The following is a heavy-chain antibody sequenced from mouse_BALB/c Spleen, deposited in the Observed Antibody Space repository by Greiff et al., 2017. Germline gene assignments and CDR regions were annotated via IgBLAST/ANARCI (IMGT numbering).Heavy chain of an antibody. CDR2: INPSTGYT. Sequence: VQLQQSGAELAKPGASVKMSCKASGYTFTSYWMHWVKQRPGQGLEWIGYINPSTGYTEYNQKFKDKATLTADKSSSTAYMQLSSLTSEDSAVYYCARGDYEREGYAMDYWGQGTSVTVSS. CDR3: ARGDYEREGYAMDY. J-gene: IGHJ4*01. D-gene: IGHD2-4*01. V-gene: IGHV1-7*01. CDR1: GYTFTSYW.